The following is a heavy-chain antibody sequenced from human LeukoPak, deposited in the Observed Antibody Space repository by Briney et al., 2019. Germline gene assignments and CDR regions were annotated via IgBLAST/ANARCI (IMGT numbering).Heavy chain of an antibody. V-gene: IGHV3-23*01. Sequence: AGGSLRLSCAASGFTFSSYAMSWVRQAPGKGLEWVSAISGSGGSTYYADSVKGRFTISRDNSKNTLYLQMNSLRAEDTAVYYCAKAGGGSYYWHLDYWGQGALVTVSS. CDR1: GFTFSSYA. CDR2: ISGSGGST. CDR3: AKAGGGSYYWHLDY. D-gene: IGHD1-26*01. J-gene: IGHJ4*02.